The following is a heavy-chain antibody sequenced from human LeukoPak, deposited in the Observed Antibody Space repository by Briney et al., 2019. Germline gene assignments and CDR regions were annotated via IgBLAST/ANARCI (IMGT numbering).Heavy chain of an antibody. CDR3: ARGRLSNYYGSGSYLLLRFDP. D-gene: IGHD3-10*01. V-gene: IGHV4-34*01. Sequence: PSETLSLTCAVYGGSFSGYYWSWIRQPPGKGLEWIGEINHSGSTNYNPSLKSRVTISVDTSKNQFSLKLSSVTAADTAVYYCARGRLSNYYGSGSYLLLRFDPWGQGTLVTVSP. J-gene: IGHJ5*02. CDR1: GGSFSGYY. CDR2: INHSGST.